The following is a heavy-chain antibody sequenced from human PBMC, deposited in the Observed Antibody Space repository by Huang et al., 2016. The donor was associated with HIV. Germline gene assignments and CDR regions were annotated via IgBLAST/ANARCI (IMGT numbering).Heavy chain of an antibody. Sequence: QVHLEPLGAGLLKPSATLSLTCAVYGVSFSGYYWTWIRQSPGEGLEWIGTVNHKGSTDYNASLKSRATILVDTSKNQFSLKLSSVTAADTAVYYCAREVMMTVGGPFDPWGQGTLVTVSS. CDR1: GVSFSGYY. V-gene: IGHV4-34*01. D-gene: IGHD3-16*01. J-gene: IGHJ5*02. CDR2: VNHKGST. CDR3: AREVMMTVGGPFDP.